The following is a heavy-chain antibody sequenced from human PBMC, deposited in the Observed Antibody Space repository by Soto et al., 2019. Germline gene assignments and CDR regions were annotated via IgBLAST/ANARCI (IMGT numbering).Heavy chain of an antibody. CDR3: ARGGAVAGFIEAWFDP. CDR2: ISAYNGNT. V-gene: IGHV1-18*01. D-gene: IGHD6-19*01. Sequence: QVQLVQSGAEVKKPGASVKVSCKASGYTFTSYGITWVRQAPGQGLEWMGWISAYNGNTNYAQKRQGRVTMTTETSTSTAYMELRRRESADSAGDYCARGGAVAGFIEAWFDPWGQGNLV. J-gene: IGHJ5*02. CDR1: GYTFTSYG.